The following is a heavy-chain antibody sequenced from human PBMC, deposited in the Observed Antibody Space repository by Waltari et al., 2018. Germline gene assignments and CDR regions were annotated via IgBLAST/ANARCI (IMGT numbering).Heavy chain of an antibody. Sequence: EVQLVESGGGLAQPGGSLRLSCAASGLSFSNYWMTWVRQASGRGPEWVGNIKQDGSEKYYMDSVKGRFTISRDNAKNSLYLQMNNLRVEDTAVYYCTRGGRDSSWYWRDWGQGTLVTVSS. J-gene: IGHJ4*02. CDR2: IKQDGSEK. CDR3: TRGGRDSSWYWRD. CDR1: GLSFSNYW. V-gene: IGHV3-7*01. D-gene: IGHD6-13*01.